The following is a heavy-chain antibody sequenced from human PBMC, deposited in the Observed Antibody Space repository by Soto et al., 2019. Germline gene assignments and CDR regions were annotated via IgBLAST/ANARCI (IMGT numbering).Heavy chain of an antibody. CDR3: ARMPIVSDSFKL. Sequence: EVQLVESGGSLVQPGGSLRLSCTASGFALSAYWMTWVRQTPGKRLEWVAYIRKDGGEKYYVDSVRGRFTISRDNAKNSLYLQTSSVRADDTAVYYCARMPIVSDSFKLWGRGPQVTVSS. CDR1: GFALSAYW. J-gene: IGHJ4*02. CDR2: IRKDGGEK. V-gene: IGHV3-7*05. D-gene: IGHD1-26*01.